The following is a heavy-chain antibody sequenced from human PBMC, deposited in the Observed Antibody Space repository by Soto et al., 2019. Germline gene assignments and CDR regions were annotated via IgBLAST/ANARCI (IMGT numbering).Heavy chain of an antibody. CDR2: IWHDGNNK. J-gene: IGHJ6*02. D-gene: IGHD1-26*01. V-gene: IGHV3-33*01. Sequence: LRLSCAASGFTFSNYGMHWVRQAPGKGLEWVAIIWHDGNNKYYADSVRGRFIISRDNSKNRLYLQMNSLRAEDTAVYYCASDLVGASDSYGLDVWGQGTPVTVS. CDR3: ASDLVGASDSYGLDV. CDR1: GFTFSNYG.